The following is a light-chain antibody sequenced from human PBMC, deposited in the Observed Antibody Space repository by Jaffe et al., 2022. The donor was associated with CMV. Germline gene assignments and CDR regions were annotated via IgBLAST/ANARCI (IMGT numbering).Light chain of an antibody. CDR2: AAS. Sequence: DIQMTQSPSSLSASVGDGVTITCRASQSISSYLNWYQHKPGKAPKLLIFAASSLQRGVPSRFSGRGSGTDFTLTISSLQPEDFATYYCQQSYSTPFTFGPGTKLDIK. V-gene: IGKV1-39*01. J-gene: IGKJ3*01. CDR1: QSISSY. CDR3: QQSYSTPFT.